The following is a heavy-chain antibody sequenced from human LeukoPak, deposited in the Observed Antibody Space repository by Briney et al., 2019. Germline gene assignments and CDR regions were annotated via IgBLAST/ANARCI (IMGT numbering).Heavy chain of an antibody. Sequence: ASVKVSCKASGGTFSSYAISWVRQAPGQGLEWMGRIIPILGIANYAQKFQGRVTITADKSTSTAYMELSSLRSEDTAVYYCARDPRGSTIPGIAVPPSWGQGTMVTVSS. CDR1: GGTFSSYA. CDR3: ARDPRGSTIPGIAVPPS. D-gene: IGHD6-19*01. J-gene: IGHJ3*01. CDR2: IIPILGIA. V-gene: IGHV1-69*04.